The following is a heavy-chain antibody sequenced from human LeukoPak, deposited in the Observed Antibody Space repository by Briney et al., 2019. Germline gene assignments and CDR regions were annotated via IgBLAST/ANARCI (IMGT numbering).Heavy chain of an antibody. D-gene: IGHD3-22*01. V-gene: IGHV3-7*01. Sequence: SGGFLRLSCAASQFTFSSYWMSWVRQAPGKGLEWVANINQDGSEKYYVDSVKGRFTISRDNAKNSLYLQMNSLRAEDTAVYHCARDKSVYYDTSGSRFDYWGQGTLVTVSS. CDR1: QFTFSSYW. CDR3: ARDKSVYYDTSGSRFDY. CDR2: INQDGSEK. J-gene: IGHJ4*02.